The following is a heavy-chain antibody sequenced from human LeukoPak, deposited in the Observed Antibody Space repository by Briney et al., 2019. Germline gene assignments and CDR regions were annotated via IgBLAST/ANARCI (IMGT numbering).Heavy chain of an antibody. V-gene: IGHV1-2*02. D-gene: IGHD6-13*01. CDR2: INRNSGGT. Sequence: ASVKVSCKASGYTFTGYYIHWVRQAPGQGLEWMGWINRNSGGTNYAQRFQGRVTMTRDTSISTVYMELSRLRSDDTAVYYCATFTGGYNSTEDYWGQGTLVTVSS. CDR1: GYTFTGYY. J-gene: IGHJ4*02. CDR3: ATFTGGYNSTEDY.